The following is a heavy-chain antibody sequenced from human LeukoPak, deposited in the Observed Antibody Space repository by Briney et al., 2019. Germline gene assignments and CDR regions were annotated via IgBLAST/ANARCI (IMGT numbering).Heavy chain of an antibody. CDR1: GNSVSGYY. CDR3: ARGVNNYGYGFYFDY. V-gene: IGHV4-59*02. J-gene: IGHJ4*02. D-gene: IGHD5-18*01. Sequence: SETLSLTCTVSGNSVSGYYWTWIRQPPGKGLEWIGYLYYSGSTNYNPSLKSRVTISVDTSKNQFSLKLTSVTAADTAVYFCARGVNNYGYGFYFDYWGQGTLVTVSS. CDR2: LYYSGST.